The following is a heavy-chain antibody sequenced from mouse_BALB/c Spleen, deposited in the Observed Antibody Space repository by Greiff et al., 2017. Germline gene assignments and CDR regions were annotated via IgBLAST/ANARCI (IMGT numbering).Heavy chain of an antibody. CDR3: TRKGMDY. Sequence: QVQLKQSGAELPKPGASVKMSCKASGYTFTSYWINWVKQRPGQGLEWLGNIYPSDSYTNYNQKFKDKATLTVDKSSRTAYMQLSSPTSEDSAVYYWTRKGMDYWGQGTSVTVSA. CDR2: IYPSDSYT. J-gene: IGHJ4*01. V-gene: IGHV1S126*01. CDR1: GYTFTSYW. D-gene: IGHD3-3*01.